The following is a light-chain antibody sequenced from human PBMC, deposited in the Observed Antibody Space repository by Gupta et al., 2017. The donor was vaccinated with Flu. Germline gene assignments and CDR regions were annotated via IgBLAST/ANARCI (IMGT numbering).Light chain of an antibody. CDR1: QTASS. Sequence: ASLSLSPGDRANLSCRASQTASSFNRYHQKPGQSPRLFISDAYRMVTGIIGRCSGSGCETDFTLPISSREPKDFAVYYRQPRSNCPPMYTFSQGTKMEI. J-gene: IGKJ2*01. CDR2: DAY. V-gene: IGKV3-11*01. CDR3: QPRSNCPPMYT.